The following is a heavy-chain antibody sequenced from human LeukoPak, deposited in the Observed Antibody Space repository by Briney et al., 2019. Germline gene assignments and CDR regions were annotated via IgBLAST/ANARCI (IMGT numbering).Heavy chain of an antibody. CDR1: GYTFTSYG. CDR3: ARDGRVEGATSY. CDR2: INPNSGGT. V-gene: IGHV1-2*02. Sequence: ASVKVSCKGSGYTFTSYGVNWVRQAPGQGLEWMGWINPNSGGTNYAQKFQGRVTMTRDTSISTAYMELSRLRSDDTAVYYCARDGRVEGATSYWGQGTLVTVSS. J-gene: IGHJ4*02. D-gene: IGHD1-26*01.